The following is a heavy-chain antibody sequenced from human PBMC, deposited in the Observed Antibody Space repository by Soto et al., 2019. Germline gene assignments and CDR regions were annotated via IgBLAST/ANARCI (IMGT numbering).Heavy chain of an antibody. V-gene: IGHV4-39*01. Sequence: SETLSLTCTVSGGSISSSSYYWGWIRQPPGKGLEWIGSIYYSGSTYYNPSLKSRVAISVDTSKNQFSLKLSSVTAADTAVYYCARRWSYYGSGSNFDYWGQGTLVTVSS. CDR3: ARRWSYYGSGSNFDY. CDR2: IYYSGST. J-gene: IGHJ4*02. CDR1: GGSISSSSYY. D-gene: IGHD3-10*01.